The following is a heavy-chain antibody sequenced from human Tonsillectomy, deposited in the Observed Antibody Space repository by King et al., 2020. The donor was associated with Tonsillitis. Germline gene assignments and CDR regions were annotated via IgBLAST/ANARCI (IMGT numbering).Heavy chain of an antibody. J-gene: IGHJ6*03. D-gene: IGHD3-9*01. CDR3: ARTTASLTISPYYYYMDV. Sequence: VTLKESGPALVKPTQTLTLTCTFSGFSLSTSGMCVSWIRQPPGKALEWLARIDWDDDKYYSTSLKTRLTIPKDTSKNQVVLTMTNMDPVDTATYYCARTTASLTISPYYYYMDVWGKGTTVTVSS. CDR2: IDWDDDK. CDR1: GFSLSTSGMC. V-gene: IGHV2-70*11.